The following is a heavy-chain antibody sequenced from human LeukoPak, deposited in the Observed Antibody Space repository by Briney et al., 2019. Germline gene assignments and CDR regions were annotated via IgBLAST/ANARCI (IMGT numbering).Heavy chain of an antibody. Sequence: GGSLRLSCAASGFTFSSYWMPWVRQAPGKGLEWVSAISGSGGSTYYADSVKGRFTISRDNSKNTLYLQMNSLRAEDTAVYYCAKDMYYYDSSGSFGYWGQGTLVTVSS. CDR3: AKDMYYYDSSGSFGY. J-gene: IGHJ4*02. D-gene: IGHD3-22*01. CDR1: GFTFSSYW. CDR2: ISGSGGST. V-gene: IGHV3-23*01.